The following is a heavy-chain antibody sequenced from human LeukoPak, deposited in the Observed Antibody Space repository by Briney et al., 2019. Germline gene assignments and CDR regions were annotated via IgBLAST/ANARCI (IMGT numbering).Heavy chain of an antibody. V-gene: IGHV3-23*01. D-gene: IGHD3-16*01. CDR1: GFTFSKYP. CDR2: ISGHGAST. J-gene: IGHJ5*02. Sequence: QPGGSLRLSCAASGFTFSKYPMSWVRQAPGKGLEWFCAISGHGASTYFADPMKGRFTISRDNSKDILYLQMNSLRAEDTAMYFCAMAFYYDSGDSWGQGTLVTVSS. CDR3: AMAFYYDSGDS.